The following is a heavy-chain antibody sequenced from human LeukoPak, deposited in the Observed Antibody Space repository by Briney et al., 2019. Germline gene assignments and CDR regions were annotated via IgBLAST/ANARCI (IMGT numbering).Heavy chain of an antibody. V-gene: IGHV1-46*01. CDR2: INPSGGST. Sequence: GASVTVSCKASGYTFTSYYMHWVRQAPGQGLEWMGIINPSGGSTSYAQKFQGRVTMTRDMSTSTVYMELSSLKSEDTAVYYCARAGDSTYMDVWGKGITVTVSS. J-gene: IGHJ6*03. D-gene: IGHD6-13*01. CDR1: GYTFTSYY. CDR3: ARAGDSTYMDV.